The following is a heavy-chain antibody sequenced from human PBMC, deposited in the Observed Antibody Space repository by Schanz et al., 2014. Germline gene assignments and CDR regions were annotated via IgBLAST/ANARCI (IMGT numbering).Heavy chain of an antibody. Sequence: EVQLMESGGGLVKPGGSLRLSCVASGFAFSSFAMTWVRQAPGRGLEWVSSISGDHRNTFYADSVKGRFTISRDNSKNTLYLQMNSLRAEDTAVYYCANNWNLDYWGQGTLVTVSS. J-gene: IGHJ4*02. CDR2: ISGDHRNT. CDR3: ANNWNLDY. V-gene: IGHV3-23*01. D-gene: IGHD1-20*01. CDR1: GFAFSSFA.